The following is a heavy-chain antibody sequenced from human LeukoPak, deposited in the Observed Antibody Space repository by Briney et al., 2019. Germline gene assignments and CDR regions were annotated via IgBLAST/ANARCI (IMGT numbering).Heavy chain of an antibody. V-gene: IGHV3-23*01. D-gene: IGHD1-26*01. CDR1: GFTSSSYA. J-gene: IGHJ4*02. Sequence: GGSLRLSCAASGFTSSSYAMTWVRQAPGKGLEWVSTISGSGDATHHADSVKGRFTISRDNSKNTLYLQMNTLRAEDTAVYYCAKVSWRELLSDGFDYWGQGTLVTVSS. CDR2: ISGSGDAT. CDR3: AKVSWRELLSDGFDY.